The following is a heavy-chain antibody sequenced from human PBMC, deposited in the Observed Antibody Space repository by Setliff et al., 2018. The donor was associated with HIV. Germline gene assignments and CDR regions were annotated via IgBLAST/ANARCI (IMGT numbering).Heavy chain of an antibody. V-gene: IGHV3-7*03. CDR2: IKQDGGEI. CDR3: ARGRGESRTNYFDY. J-gene: IGHJ4*02. CDR1: GFTFSNYW. Sequence: PGGSLRLSCAASGFTFSNYWMDWVRQAPGKGLEWVATIKQDGGEIYYVDSVKGRFTISRDNAKNSLYLQMNSLRAEDTAVYFCARGRGESRTNYFDYWGQGSLVTVSS.